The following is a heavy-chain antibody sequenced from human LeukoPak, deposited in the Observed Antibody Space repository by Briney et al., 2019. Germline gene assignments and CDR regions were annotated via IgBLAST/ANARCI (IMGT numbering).Heavy chain of an antibody. CDR3: ARGLHVVVPAAMRGWFDP. D-gene: IGHD2-2*01. Sequence: ASVKVSCKASGYTFTSYYMHWVRQAPGQGLEWMGVINPSGGSTSYAQKFQGRATMTRDTSTSTVYMELSSLRSEDTAVYYCARGLHVVVPAAMRGWFDPWGQGTLVTVSS. V-gene: IGHV1-46*01. J-gene: IGHJ5*02. CDR1: GYTFTSYY. CDR2: INPSGGST.